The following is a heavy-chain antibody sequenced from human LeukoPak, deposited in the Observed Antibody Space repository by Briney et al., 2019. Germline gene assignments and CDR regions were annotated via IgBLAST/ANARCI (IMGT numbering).Heavy chain of an antibody. CDR2: ISGGGGST. Sequence: GGSLRLSCAASGFTVSSYAMSWVRQAPGKGLEWVSGISGGGGSTYYADCVKGRFTISRDNSKNTLYLQVDSLRAEDTAVYYCAKDGRWIQLLFDYWGQGTLVTVSS. J-gene: IGHJ4*02. CDR3: AKDGRWIQLLFDY. CDR1: GFTVSSYA. V-gene: IGHV3-23*01. D-gene: IGHD5-18*01.